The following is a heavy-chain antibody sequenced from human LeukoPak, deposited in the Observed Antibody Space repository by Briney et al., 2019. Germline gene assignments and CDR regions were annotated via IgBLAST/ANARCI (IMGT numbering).Heavy chain of an antibody. J-gene: IGHJ4*02. V-gene: IGHV3-30-3*01. CDR1: GFTFSRYA. CDR2: ISYDGSKE. D-gene: IGHD2-2*01. CDR3: AREGGYCSSTTCYFDS. Sequence: PGRSLRLSCAASGFTFSRYAMHWVRQAPGKGLEWVAVISYDGSKESYADSVKGRFTVSRDNSKNTLYLQMNSPRAEDTAVYYCAREGGYCSSTTCYFDSWGQGTLVTVFS.